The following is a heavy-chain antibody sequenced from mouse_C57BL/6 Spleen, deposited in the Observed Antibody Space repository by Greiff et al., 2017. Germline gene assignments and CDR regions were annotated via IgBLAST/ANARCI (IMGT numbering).Heavy chain of an antibody. CDR2: INPYNGGT. V-gene: IGHV1-19*01. Sequence: VQLQQSGPVLVKPGASVKMSCKASGYTFTDYYMNWVKQSHGKSLEWIGVINPYNGGTSYNQKFKGKATLTVDKSSSTAYMELNSLTSEDSAVYYCARRIYYGNYRYFDVWCTGTTVTVSS. CDR1: GYTFTDYY. J-gene: IGHJ1*03. D-gene: IGHD2-1*01. CDR3: ARRIYYGNYRYFDV.